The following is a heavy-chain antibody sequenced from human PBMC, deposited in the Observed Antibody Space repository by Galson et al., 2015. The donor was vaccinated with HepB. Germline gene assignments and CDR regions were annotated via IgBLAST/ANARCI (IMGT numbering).Heavy chain of an antibody. V-gene: IGHV3-30-3*01. CDR3: ARVRYSSGWSSAGYYGMDV. D-gene: IGHD6-19*01. J-gene: IGHJ6*02. CDR1: GFTFSSYA. CDR2: ISYDGSNK. Sequence: SLRLSCAASGFTFSSYAMHWVRQAPGKGLEWVAVISYDGSNKYYADSVKGRFTISRDNSKNTLYLQMNSLRAEGTAVYYCARVRYSSGWSSAGYYGMDVWGQGTTVTVSS.